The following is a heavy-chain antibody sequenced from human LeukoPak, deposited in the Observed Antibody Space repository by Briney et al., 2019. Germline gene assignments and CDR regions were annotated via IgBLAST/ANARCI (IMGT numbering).Heavy chain of an antibody. CDR2: ISDTGKT. CDR3: ATGYYEPFAT. V-gene: IGHV4-59*02. D-gene: IGHD3-3*01. J-gene: IGHJ5*02. Sequence: SETLSLTCTFSGASVSSYYWDWLRQTPGKGLEWIGYISDTGKTDSSPSLKSRVSISLGPANKQFSLRLRSVTAADSAVYYCATGYYEPFATWGPGILVSVSS. CDR1: GASVSSYY.